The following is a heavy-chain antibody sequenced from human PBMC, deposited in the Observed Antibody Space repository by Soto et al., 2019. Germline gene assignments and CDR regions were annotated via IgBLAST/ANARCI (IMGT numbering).Heavy chain of an antibody. Sequence: SVTLSCKESGGTFSSCASSWVRQATRQWLEWMGEIIPIFGTANYAQKFRGRVTITADESTSTAYMELSSLRSEDTAVYYCARDRGPSSGYYPYWFDPWGQGTLVTAPQ. D-gene: IGHD3-22*01. CDR3: ARDRGPSSGYYPYWFDP. J-gene: IGHJ5*02. CDR1: GGTFSSCA. V-gene: IGHV1-69*13. CDR2: IIPIFGTA.